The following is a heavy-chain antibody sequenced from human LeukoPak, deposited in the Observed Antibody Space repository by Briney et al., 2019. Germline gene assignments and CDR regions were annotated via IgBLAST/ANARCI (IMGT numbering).Heavy chain of an antibody. J-gene: IGHJ4*02. D-gene: IGHD1-14*01. CDR1: GFTFTNYW. CDR3: ARHDLRPDHDFFDS. Sequence: RHGESLKISCSASGFTFTNYWIGWVRQMPGRGLEWMGIIYPDDSDTKYSPSLQGQVTMSVDKSTSTAFLQWSSLKASDTATYYCARHDLRPDHDFFDSWGQGTVVTVSS. V-gene: IGHV5-51*01. CDR2: IYPDDSDT.